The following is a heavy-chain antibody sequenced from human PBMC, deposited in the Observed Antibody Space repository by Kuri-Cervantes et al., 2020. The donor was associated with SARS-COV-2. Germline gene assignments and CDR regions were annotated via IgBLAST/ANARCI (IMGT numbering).Heavy chain of an antibody. CDR1: GGSFSNLL. CDR3: ARDTGTYCSDISCYCYYYYYGMDV. J-gene: IGHJ6*02. D-gene: IGHD2-2*01. CDR2: INYSGTT. V-gene: IGHV4-34*01. Sequence: GSLRLSCGVYGGSFSNLLWDWVRQPPGKGPEWIGEINYSGTTNYNPSLKSRVTISVDTSKNQFSLRLSSVTAADTAVYYCARDTGTYCSDISCYCYYYYYGMDVWGQGTTVTVSS.